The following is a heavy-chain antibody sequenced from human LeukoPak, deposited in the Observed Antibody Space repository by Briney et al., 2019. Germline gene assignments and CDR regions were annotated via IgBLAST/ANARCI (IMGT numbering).Heavy chain of an antibody. CDR2: INPSGGST. CDR1: GGTFNSYA. J-gene: IGHJ3*02. Sequence: ASVKVSCKASGGTFNSYAISWVRQAPGQGLEWMGIINPSGGSTSYAQKFQGRVTMTRDTSTSTVYMELSSLRSEDTAVYYCARSGGNSRADAFDIWGQGTMVTVSS. CDR3: ARSGGNSRADAFDI. V-gene: IGHV1-46*02. D-gene: IGHD4-23*01.